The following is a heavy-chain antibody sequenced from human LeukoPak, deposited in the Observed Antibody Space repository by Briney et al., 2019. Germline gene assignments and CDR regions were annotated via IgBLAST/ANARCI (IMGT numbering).Heavy chain of an antibody. D-gene: IGHD5-18*01. V-gene: IGHV3-7*01. CDR1: GFSLRGYW. Sequence: GGSLRLSCAASGFSLRGYWMTWVRQAPGKGLEWVSRLHADGVEQNYVDSVTGRFTMSRDNAKNSLDLQMNSLRVEDTAVYYCARGGYSFDYLGQGTLVAVSS. J-gene: IGHJ4*02. CDR3: ARGGYSFDY. CDR2: LHADGVEQ.